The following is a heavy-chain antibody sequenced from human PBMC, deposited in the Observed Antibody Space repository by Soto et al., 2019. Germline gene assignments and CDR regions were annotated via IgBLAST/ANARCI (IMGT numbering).Heavy chain of an antibody. D-gene: IGHD2-2*01. J-gene: IGHJ4*02. Sequence: PGGSLRLSCAASGFTFSSYAMHWVRQAPGKGLEWVAVISYDGSNKYYADSVKGRFTISRDNSKNTLYLQMNSLRAEDTAVYYCARDLYCSSTSCYFSLVYWGQGTLVTVSS. CDR1: GFTFSSYA. CDR3: ARDLYCSSTSCYFSLVY. V-gene: IGHV3-30-3*01. CDR2: ISYDGSNK.